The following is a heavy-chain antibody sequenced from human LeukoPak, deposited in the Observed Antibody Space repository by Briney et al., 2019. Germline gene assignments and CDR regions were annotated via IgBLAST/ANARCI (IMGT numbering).Heavy chain of an antibody. CDR2: IYPGDSDT. J-gene: IGHJ4*02. D-gene: IGHD2-2*01. V-gene: IGHV5-51*01. CDR1: GYSFTSYW. CDR3: AITSGYCSSTSCQSHDY. Sequence: RGESLKIFCKGSGYSFTSYWIGWVRQMPGKGLEWMGIIYPGDSDTRYSPSFQGQVTISADKSISTAYLQWSSLKASDTAMYYCAITSGYCSSTSCQSHDYWGQGTLVTVSS.